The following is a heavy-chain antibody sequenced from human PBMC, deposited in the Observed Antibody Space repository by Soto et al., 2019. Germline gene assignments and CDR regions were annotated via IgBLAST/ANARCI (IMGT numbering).Heavy chain of an antibody. Sequence: SDTLSLTWDVSGDSLSTYYWSWIRQPPGKGLEWIGYVYYSGSTLYNPSLESRVTLSIDMSKKQVSLKLNSVIAADTAVYYCARTRMIESWIDYWGHGTLVTVSS. CDR2: VYYSGST. J-gene: IGHJ4*01. D-gene: IGHD2-21*01. CDR3: ARTRMIESWIDY. CDR1: GDSLSTYY. V-gene: IGHV4-59*07.